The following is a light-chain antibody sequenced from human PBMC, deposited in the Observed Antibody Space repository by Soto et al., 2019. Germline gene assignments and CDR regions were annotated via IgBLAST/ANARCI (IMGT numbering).Light chain of an antibody. CDR3: QQYNGWPIT. V-gene: IGKV3-20*01. CDR1: QSVRSER. J-gene: IGKJ5*01. Sequence: ILLTQSPDTLSLSPVDRCTLSCMGSQSVRSERLAWYQQKPGQAPRLVIFDASFRATGFPLRFSGSGSGTDFTLTISRLEPEDFAVYYCQQYNGWPITFGQGTRLEI. CDR2: DAS.